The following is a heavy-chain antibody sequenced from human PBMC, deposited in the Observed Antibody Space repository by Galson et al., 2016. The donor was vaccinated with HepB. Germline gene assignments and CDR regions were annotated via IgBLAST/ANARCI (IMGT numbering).Heavy chain of an antibody. V-gene: IGHV1-58*01. CDR2: IVLGSGKK. D-gene: IGHD3-3*01. J-gene: IGHJ4*02. CDR1: GFTSTDFA. CDR3: AAGKYYDFWSDYYNLDY. Sequence: SVKVSCKASGFTSTDFAVQWVRQSRGHLEWIGWIVLGSGKKTSAQKFEERVTLTRDRSTSTAYMELTSLTSDDTAVYYCAAGKYYDFWSDYYNLDYWDQGTLIIVSS.